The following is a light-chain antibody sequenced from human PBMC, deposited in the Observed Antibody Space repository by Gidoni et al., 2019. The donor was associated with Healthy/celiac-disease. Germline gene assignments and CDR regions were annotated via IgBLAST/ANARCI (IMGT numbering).Light chain of an antibody. CDR1: QSVSSY. V-gene: IGKV3-11*01. Sequence: ELVSTQSPATLSLSPGERATLSCRASQSVSSYLAWYQQKPGQAPRLLIYDASNRATGIPARFSGSGSGTDFTLTISSLEPEDFAVYYCQQRSNWPPKLTFGGGTKVEIK. CDR3: QQRSNWPPKLT. CDR2: DAS. J-gene: IGKJ4*01.